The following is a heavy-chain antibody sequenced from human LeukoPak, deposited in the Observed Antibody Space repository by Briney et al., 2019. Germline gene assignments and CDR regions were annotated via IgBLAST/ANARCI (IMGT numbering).Heavy chain of an antibody. CDR3: ARDFGTTGWHTFDY. J-gene: IGHJ4*02. V-gene: IGHV6-1*01. Sequence: SQTLSLTCVVSGDSVSSKNGAWNWIRQSPSIGLEWLGRTYYSSKWYNDYAESMEGRMTIIQDTSKNQYSLHLNSVTPDDTAVYYCARDFGTTGWHTFDYWGQGTLVTVSS. CDR1: GDSVSSKNGA. CDR2: TYYSSKWYN. D-gene: IGHD6-19*01.